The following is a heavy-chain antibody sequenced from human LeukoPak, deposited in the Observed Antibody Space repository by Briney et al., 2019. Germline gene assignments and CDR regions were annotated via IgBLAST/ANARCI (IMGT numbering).Heavy chain of an antibody. V-gene: IGHV3-74*01. CDR3: ARGFNFFDF. D-gene: IGHD3-10*01. CDR2: INKDGSNT. CDR1: GFTFNGHW. Sequence: PGGSLTLSCAASGFTFNGHWMRWVRRAPGRGLVWVSHINKDGSNTDYADSVKGRFTISRDNAKNTLYLQMNSLRAEDTGMYHCARGFNFFDFWGQGTLVTVSP. J-gene: IGHJ4*02.